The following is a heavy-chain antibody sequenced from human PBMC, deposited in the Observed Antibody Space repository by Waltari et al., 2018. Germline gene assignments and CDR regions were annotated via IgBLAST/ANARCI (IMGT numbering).Heavy chain of an antibody. V-gene: IGHV3-21*01. CDR3: ARASAARVYFGY. D-gene: IGHD2-2*01. CDR1: GFTFSSYS. Sequence: EVQLVESGGGLVKPGGSLRLSCAASGFTFSSYSMNWVRQAPGKGLEWVSSISSSSSYIYYADSVKGRFTISRDNAKNSLYLQMNSLRAEDTAVYYCARASAARVYFGYWGQGTLVTVSS. CDR2: ISSSSSYI. J-gene: IGHJ4*02.